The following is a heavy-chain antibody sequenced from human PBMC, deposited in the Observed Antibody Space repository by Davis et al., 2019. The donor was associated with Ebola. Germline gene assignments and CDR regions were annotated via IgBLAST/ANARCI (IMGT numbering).Heavy chain of an antibody. Sequence: HTGGSLRLSCAASGFTFSSYWMHWVRQAPGKGLVWVSRINSDGSSPSYADSVKGRFTISRDNAKNTLYLQMNSLRAEDTAVYYCARDHCSSTSCRPYYYYGMDVWGKGTTVTVSS. V-gene: IGHV3-74*01. CDR3: ARDHCSSTSCRPYYYYGMDV. CDR1: GFTFSSYW. CDR2: INSDGSSP. J-gene: IGHJ6*04. D-gene: IGHD2-2*01.